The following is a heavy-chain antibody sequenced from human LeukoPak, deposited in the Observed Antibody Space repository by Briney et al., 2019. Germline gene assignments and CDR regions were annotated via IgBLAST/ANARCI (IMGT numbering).Heavy chain of an antibody. CDR1: GFTLSSYW. D-gene: IGHD2-2*01. CDR3: ARDGRVVPAAPWDY. J-gene: IGHJ4*02. V-gene: IGHV3-7*01. CDR2: IKQDGSEK. Sequence: GGSLRLSCAASGFTLSSYWMSWVRQAPGKGLEWVANIKQDGSEKYYVDSVKGRFTISRDNAKNSLYLQMNSLRAEDTAVYYCARDGRVVPAAPWDYWGQGTLVTVSS.